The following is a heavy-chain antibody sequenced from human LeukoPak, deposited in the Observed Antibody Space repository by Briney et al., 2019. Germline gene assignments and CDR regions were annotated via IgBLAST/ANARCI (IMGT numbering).Heavy chain of an antibody. CDR2: LTWDGHIT. J-gene: IGHJ5*02. D-gene: IGHD3-9*01. V-gene: IGHV3-43*01. CDR3: VKDGTEGATWGYFGS. CDR1: GFNLHEYT. Sequence: GGSLRLSCVVSGFNLHEYTMHWVRQVPGKGLEWVALLTWDGHITSYGDSVKGRLNISRDDTKNSVYLEMNRLTFADSGLYFCVKDGTEGATWGYFGSWGRGTLVSVST.